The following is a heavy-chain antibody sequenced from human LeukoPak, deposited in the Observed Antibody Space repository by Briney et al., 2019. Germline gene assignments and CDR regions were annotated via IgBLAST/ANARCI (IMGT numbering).Heavy chain of an antibody. J-gene: IGHJ4*02. Sequence: QTLSLTCAISGDSVSSNTPAWNWIRQSPSRGLEWLGRTYYRSKWYNDYAVSVRSRITINPDTAKNQFSLQLNSVTPEDTAVYYCARQQRGAFDYWGQGTLVTVSS. CDR2: TYYRSKWYN. D-gene: IGHD6-13*01. CDR3: ARQQRGAFDY. V-gene: IGHV6-1*01. CDR1: GDSVSSNTPA.